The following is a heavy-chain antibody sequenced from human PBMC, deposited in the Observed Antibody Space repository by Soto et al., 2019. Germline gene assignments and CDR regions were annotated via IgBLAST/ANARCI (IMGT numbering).Heavy chain of an antibody. CDR1: GGSIINHY. J-gene: IGHJ5*01. V-gene: IGHV4-4*07. Sequence: QVQLQESGPGLVKPSETLSLTCTVSGGSIINHYWTWIRQPAGKGLEWVGRIYSSGSTSYNPSLKSRLTMSVDTSKNQFSLKLTSVTAADTALYYCARQTTYSSSWFDYWGHGTLVTVSS. CDR3: ARQTTYSSSWFDY. CDR2: IYSSGST. D-gene: IGHD6-13*01.